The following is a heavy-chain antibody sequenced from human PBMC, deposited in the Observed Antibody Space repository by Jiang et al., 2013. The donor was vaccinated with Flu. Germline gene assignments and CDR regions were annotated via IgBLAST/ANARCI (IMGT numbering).Heavy chain of an antibody. V-gene: IGHV3-43*01. CDR3: AKDGGYSGYGKFDY. D-gene: IGHD5-12*01. Sequence: LVESGGVVVQPGGSLRLSCAASGFTFDDYTMHWVRQAPGKGLEWVSLISWDGGSTYYADSVKGRFTISRDNSKNSLYLQMNSLRTEDTALYYCAKDGGYSGYGKFDYWGQGTLVTVSS. J-gene: IGHJ4*02. CDR2: ISWDGGST. CDR1: GFTFDDYT.